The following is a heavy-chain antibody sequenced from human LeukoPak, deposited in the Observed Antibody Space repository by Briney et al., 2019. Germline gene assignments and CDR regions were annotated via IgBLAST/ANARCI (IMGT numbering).Heavy chain of an antibody. CDR2: ISYDGSNK. CDR3: AKDSSSWLDYYYYGMDV. D-gene: IGHD6-13*01. J-gene: IGHJ6*02. CDR1: GFTFSSYG. Sequence: GGSLRLSCAASGFTFSSYGMHWVRQAPGKGLEWVAVISYDGSNKYYADSVKGRFTISRDNSKNTLSLQMNSLRAEDTAVYYCAKDSSSWLDYYYYGMDVWGQGTTVTVSS. V-gene: IGHV3-30*18.